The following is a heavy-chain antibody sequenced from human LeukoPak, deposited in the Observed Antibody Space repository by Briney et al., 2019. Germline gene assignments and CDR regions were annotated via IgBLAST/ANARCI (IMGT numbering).Heavy chain of an antibody. D-gene: IGHD1-1*01. CDR3: AKDGVQGY. J-gene: IGHJ4*02. CDR2: ISSSSSTI. V-gene: IGHV3-48*01. Sequence: GGSLRLSCAASGFTFSSYSMNWVRQAPGKGLEWVSYISSSSSTIYYADSVKGRFTISRDNAKNSLYLQMNSLRAEDTAVYYCAKDGVQGYWGQGTLVTVSS. CDR1: GFTFSSYS.